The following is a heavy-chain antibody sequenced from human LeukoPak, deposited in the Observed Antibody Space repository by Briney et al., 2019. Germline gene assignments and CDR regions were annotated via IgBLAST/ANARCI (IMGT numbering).Heavy chain of an antibody. CDR2: INPNSGGT. Sequence: ASVKVSCKASGYTFTGYYMHWVRQAPGQGLEWMGRINPNSGGTNYAQKFQGRVTMTRDTSISTAYMELSRLRSDDTAVYYCARTLVVINDAFDIWGQGTMVTVSS. V-gene: IGHV1-2*06. CDR3: ARTLVVINDAFDI. D-gene: IGHD3-22*01. CDR1: GYTFTGYY. J-gene: IGHJ3*02.